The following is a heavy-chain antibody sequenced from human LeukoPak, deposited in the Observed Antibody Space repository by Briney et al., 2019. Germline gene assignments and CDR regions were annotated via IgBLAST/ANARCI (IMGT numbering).Heavy chain of an antibody. CDR2: ISYSGST. Sequence: TSETPSLTCTVSGGSISSSYWSWIRQSPGKGLEWIGHISYSGSTNYNPSLQSRVTISLDTSKNQFSLKLTSVTAADTAVYYCARQRTGATFDYWGQGTLVTVSS. CDR1: GGSISSSY. V-gene: IGHV4-59*08. J-gene: IGHJ4*02. CDR3: ARQRTGATFDY. D-gene: IGHD1-26*01.